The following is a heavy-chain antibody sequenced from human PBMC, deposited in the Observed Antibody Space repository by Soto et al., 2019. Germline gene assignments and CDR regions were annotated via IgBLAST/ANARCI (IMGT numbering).Heavy chain of an antibody. CDR3: AKIGGGVTTTYYGMDV. Sequence: GGSLRLSCAASGFTFSSYAMSWVRQAPGKGLEWVSAISGSGGSTYYADSVKGRFTISRDNSKNTLYLQMNSLRAEDTAVYYCAKIGGGVTTTYYGMDVWGQGTTVTVSS. CDR1: GFTFSSYA. V-gene: IGHV3-23*01. J-gene: IGHJ6*02. D-gene: IGHD4-4*01. CDR2: ISGSGGST.